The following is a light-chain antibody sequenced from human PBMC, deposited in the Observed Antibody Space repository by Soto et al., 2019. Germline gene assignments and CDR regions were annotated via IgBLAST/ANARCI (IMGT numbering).Light chain of an antibody. J-gene: IGLJ2*01. V-gene: IGLV2-23*02. CDR3: CSYAGSSTFVV. CDR2: EVS. Sequence: QSALTQPASVSGSPGRSITISCTGTSSDVGSYNLVSWYQQHPGKAPKIMIYEVSKRPSGVSSRFSASKSGNTASLTISGLQAEDEANYYCCSYAGSSTFVVFGGGTKVTVL. CDR1: SSDVGSYNL.